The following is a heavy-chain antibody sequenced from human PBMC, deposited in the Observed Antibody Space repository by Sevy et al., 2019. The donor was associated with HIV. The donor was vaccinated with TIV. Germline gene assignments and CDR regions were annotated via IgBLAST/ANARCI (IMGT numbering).Heavy chain of an antibody. V-gene: IGHV3-23*01. J-gene: IGHJ6*02. CDR2: LSGYGGST. CDR3: AKDHYDYRTGYYGYYGMDV. CDR1: GFTFSSYA. Sequence: GGSLRLSCAASGFTFSSYAMSWVRQAPGKGLEWVSGLSGYGGSTYYADSVKGRFTISRDNSKNTLYLQMNSLRPEDTAVYYCAKDHYDYRTGYYGYYGMDVWGQGTTVTVSS. D-gene: IGHD3-3*01.